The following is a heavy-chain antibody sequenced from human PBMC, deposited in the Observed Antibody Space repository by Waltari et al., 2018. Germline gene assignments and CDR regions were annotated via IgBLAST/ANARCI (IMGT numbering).Heavy chain of an antibody. CDR3: ARHYYDSSGYLAFDI. V-gene: IGHV4-59*08. Sequence: QVQLQESGPGLVKPSETLSLTCTVSGGSIRSYYWSWIRQHPGKGLEVIGYIYYSVSTNYNPSLKSRVTISVDTSKHQFSLKLSSVTAADPAVYYCARHYYDSSGYLAFDIWGQGTMVTVSS. CDR2: IYYSVST. D-gene: IGHD3-22*01. J-gene: IGHJ3*02. CDR1: GGSIRSYY.